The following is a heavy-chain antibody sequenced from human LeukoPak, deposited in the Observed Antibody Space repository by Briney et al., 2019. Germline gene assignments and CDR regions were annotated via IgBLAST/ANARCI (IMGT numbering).Heavy chain of an antibody. CDR2: IIPIFDTA. D-gene: IGHD5-18*01. J-gene: IGHJ4*02. CDR3: ARDGWSDTAMATGSFYFDY. CDR1: GGTFSSYA. Sequence: SVKVSCKASGGTFSSYAISWVRQAPGQGLEWMGRIIPIFDTANYAQKFQGRVTITTDESTSTAYMELSSLRSEDTAVYYCARDGWSDTAMATGSFYFDYWGQGTLVTVSS. V-gene: IGHV1-69*05.